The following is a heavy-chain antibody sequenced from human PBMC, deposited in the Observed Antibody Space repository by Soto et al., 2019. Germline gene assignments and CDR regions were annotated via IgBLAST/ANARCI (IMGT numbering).Heavy chain of an antibody. CDR2: ISYDGSNK. D-gene: IGHD2-2*01. J-gene: IGHJ6*03. Sequence: QVQLVESGGGVVQPGRSLRLSCAASGFTFSSYSMHWVRQAPGKGLEWVAVISYDGSNKYYADSVKGRFTISRDNSTNTLYLQINSLSGEDTAVYYCANDHHDEYLKPHYYYYYYMDFWGKGTTLTVS. V-gene: IGHV3-30*18. CDR1: GFTFSSYS. CDR3: ANDHHDEYLKPHYYYYYYMDF.